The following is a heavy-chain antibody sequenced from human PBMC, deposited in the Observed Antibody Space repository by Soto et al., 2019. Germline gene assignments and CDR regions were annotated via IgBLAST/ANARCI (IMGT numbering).Heavy chain of an antibody. D-gene: IGHD3-16*02. V-gene: IGHV3-33*08. CDR3: ARDLYDYIWGSYRPFIGY. J-gene: IGHJ4*02. CDR1: GFTFSSYA. CDR2: ISDDGSNT. Sequence: GGSLRLSCAASGFTFSSYAMSWVRQAPGKGLEWVAVISDDGSNTYYADSVKGRFTISRDNSKNTLYLQMNSLRAEDTAVYYCARDLYDYIWGSYRPFIGYWGQGTLVTVSS.